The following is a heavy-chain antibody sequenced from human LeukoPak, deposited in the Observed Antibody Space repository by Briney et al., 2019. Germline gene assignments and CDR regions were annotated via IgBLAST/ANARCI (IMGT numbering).Heavy chain of an antibody. V-gene: IGHV3-9*01. CDR3: AKDLSSAITSALVLDV. D-gene: IGHD3-22*01. CDR2: ITWNRDNI. Sequence: GRSLRLSCTVSGFTFDDYAMHWVRHTPGKGLEWVAGITWNRDNIGYGDSVKGRFTISRDNVKNVLYLQMNSLRPEDTALYYCAKDLSSAITSALVLDVWGQGTTV. CDR1: GFTFDDYA. J-gene: IGHJ6*02.